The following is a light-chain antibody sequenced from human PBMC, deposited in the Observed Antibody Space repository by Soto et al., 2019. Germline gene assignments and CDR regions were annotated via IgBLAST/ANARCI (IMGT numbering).Light chain of an antibody. CDR1: SSNIGAGYD. Sequence: QSVLTQPPSVSGAPGQRVTISCTGSSSNIGAGYDVHWYQQLPGTAPKLLIYGNSNRPSGVPDRFSGSKSGNSASLAITGLQAEDEADYYCQSYASSLSAYVFGTGTKLTVL. J-gene: IGLJ1*01. CDR2: GNS. CDR3: QSYASSLSAYV. V-gene: IGLV1-40*01.